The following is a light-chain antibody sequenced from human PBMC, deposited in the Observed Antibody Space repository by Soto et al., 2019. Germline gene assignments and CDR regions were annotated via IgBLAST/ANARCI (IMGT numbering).Light chain of an antibody. CDR2: EVS. CDR1: SSDVGAYDF. V-gene: IGLV2-14*03. J-gene: IGLJ1*01. CDR3: SSYTTSSTRV. Sequence: QPVLAQPASVSGSPGQSITISCTGTSSDVGAYDFVSWYQQHPDKAPKLMIYEVSNRPSGVSYRFSGSKSVNTATLTISGLQVEDEADYYCSSYTTSSTRVFGTGTKLTVL.